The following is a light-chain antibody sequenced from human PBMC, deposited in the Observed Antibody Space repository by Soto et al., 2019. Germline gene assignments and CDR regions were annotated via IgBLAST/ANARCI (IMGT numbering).Light chain of an antibody. V-gene: IGLV1-44*01. CDR3: AVCDDSRNGDD. Sequence: QSAPTQRPTASGTPGRTATISCSEDSANIGSNNVVWCQQLPGTAPKPLVHTTSQRPSGVPDRFSGAWSRTTAPLTTSGLLSEDYAEYYAAVCDDSRNGDDVGSATKVPV. CDR1: SANIGSNN. CDR2: TTS. J-gene: IGLJ1*01.